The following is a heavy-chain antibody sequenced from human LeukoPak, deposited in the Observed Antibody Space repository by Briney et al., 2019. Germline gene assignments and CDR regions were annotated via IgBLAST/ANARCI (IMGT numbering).Heavy chain of an antibody. D-gene: IGHD3-22*01. Sequence: SETLSLTCTVSGGSISGYYWSWIRQPPGKGLEWIGYIYYSGSTNYNPSLKSRVTISVDTSKNQFSLKLSSVTAADTAIYYCARGTGSGYYYPFFDYWGRGTLVTVSS. CDR3: ARGTGSGYYYPFFDY. J-gene: IGHJ4*02. CDR2: IYYSGST. V-gene: IGHV4-59*01. CDR1: GGSISGYY.